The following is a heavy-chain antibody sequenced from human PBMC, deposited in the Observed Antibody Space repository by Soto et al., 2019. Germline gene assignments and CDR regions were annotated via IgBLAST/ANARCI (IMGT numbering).Heavy chain of an antibody. J-gene: IGHJ2*01. V-gene: IGHV3-33*01. Sequence: ESGGGVVQPGRSLRLSCAASGFTFSSYGMHWVRQAPGKGLEWVAVIWYDGSNKYYADSVKGRFTISRDNSKNTLYLQMNSLRAEDTAVYYCARDGSVTTYWYFDLWGRGTLVTVSS. CDR3: ARDGSVTTYWYFDL. CDR2: IWYDGSNK. CDR1: GFTFSSYG. D-gene: IGHD4-17*01.